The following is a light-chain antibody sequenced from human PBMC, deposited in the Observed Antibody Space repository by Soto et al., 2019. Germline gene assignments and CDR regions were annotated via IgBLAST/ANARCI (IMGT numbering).Light chain of an antibody. CDR1: QTISTY. CDR3: QQSHSSPLT. J-gene: IGKJ4*01. CDR2: AAS. V-gene: IGKV1-39*01. Sequence: IQMTQSPSFLSASVGDRVTITCRANQTISTYLNWYQQKPGKAPELLIYAASSLQSGVPSRFSGSGSGTDFTLTISSLQPEDSAAYYCQQSHSSPLTFGGGTKVEFK.